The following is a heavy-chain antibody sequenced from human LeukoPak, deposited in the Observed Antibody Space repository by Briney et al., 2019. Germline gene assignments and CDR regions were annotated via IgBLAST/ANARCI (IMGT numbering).Heavy chain of an antibody. CDR1: GYYIGTDYY. J-gene: IGHJ4*02. Sequence: PSETLSLTCDVSGYYIGTDYYWAWSRQPPGKGLEWIVSMYHSGSTHYNPSLKSRVTMSVDTSKNQFSLKLTSVTAADTAVYYCARGGVVVAVYFDYWGQGTLVTVSS. CDR3: ARGGVVVAVYFDY. CDR2: MYHSGST. V-gene: IGHV4-38-2*01. D-gene: IGHD2-15*01.